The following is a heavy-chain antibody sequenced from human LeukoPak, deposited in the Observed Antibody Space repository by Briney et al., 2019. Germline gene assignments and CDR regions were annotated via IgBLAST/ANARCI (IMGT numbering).Heavy chain of an antibody. CDR3: AKMKGLYYYDSAGYSDN. D-gene: IGHD3-22*01. CDR1: GFTFSNYA. Sequence: GGCLRLSCAASGFTFSNYAMHWVRQAPGKGLEWVAAISYDGTSKYSADSVKGRFTISRDNSKNTLYLQMNSLSAEDTAVYFCAKMKGLYYYDSAGYSDNWGQGTLVTVSS. J-gene: IGHJ4*02. V-gene: IGHV3-30-3*02. CDR2: ISYDGTSK.